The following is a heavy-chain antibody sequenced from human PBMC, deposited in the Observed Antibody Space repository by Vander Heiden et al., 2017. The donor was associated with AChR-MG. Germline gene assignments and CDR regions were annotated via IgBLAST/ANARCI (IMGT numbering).Heavy chain of an antibody. D-gene: IGHD3-16*01. V-gene: IGHV2-5*02. CDR1: GFSLRTRGVG. Sequence: QITLKESGPTLFKPTQTLTLTCTFSGFSLRTRGVGVGWIRQPPGKALEWLELIYWDDDKRYSPSLKSRLNITKETSKNQVVLTMTNMDPVDTDTYYCAHSSYGRGENYFDYWGQGTLVTVSS. CDR3: AHSSYGRGENYFDY. J-gene: IGHJ4*02. CDR2: IYWDDDK.